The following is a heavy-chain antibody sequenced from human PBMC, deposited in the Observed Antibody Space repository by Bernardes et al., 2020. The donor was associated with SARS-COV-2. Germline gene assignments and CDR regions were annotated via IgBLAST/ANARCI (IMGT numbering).Heavy chain of an antibody. CDR3: AKSTWFSEYEFLTDVFDI. V-gene: IGHV3-23*01. Sequence: GGSLRLSCAASGFTFSNHVINWVRQAPGKGLEWVSGVAGRGDSTYYADSVKGRFTISRDNSKNEVFLQMNNLRVEDSALYYCAKSTWFSEYEFLTDVFDIWGQGTVVTVSS. J-gene: IGHJ3*02. CDR1: GFTFSNHV. D-gene: IGHD3-3*01. CDR2: VAGRGDST.